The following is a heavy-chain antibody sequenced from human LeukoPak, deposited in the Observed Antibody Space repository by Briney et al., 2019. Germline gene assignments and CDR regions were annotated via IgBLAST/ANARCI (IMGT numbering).Heavy chain of an antibody. D-gene: IGHD3-22*01. J-gene: IGHJ4*02. V-gene: IGHV3-33*06. CDR1: GFTFSSYG. CDR2: IWYDGSNK. CDR3: AKYYYDRDYFDY. Sequence: PGGSLRLSCAASGFTFSSYGMHWVRQAPGKGLEGVAVIWYDGSNKYYADSVKGRFTISRDNSKNTLYLQMNSLRAEDTAVYYCAKYYYDRDYFDYWGQGTLVTVSS.